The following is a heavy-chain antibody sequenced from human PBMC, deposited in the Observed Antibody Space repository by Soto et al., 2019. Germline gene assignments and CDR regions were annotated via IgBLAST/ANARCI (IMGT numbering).Heavy chain of an antibody. CDR3: AKSPGMYYYDSSGYYHYDY. Sequence: EVQLLESGGGLAQPGGSLSLSCAASGFTFSSYAMSWVRQAPGKGLEWVSAISGSGVSTYYADSVKGRFTISRDNSKNTLYLQMNSLRAEDTAVYYCAKSPGMYYYDSSGYYHYDYWGQGTLVTVSS. CDR1: GFTFSSYA. D-gene: IGHD3-22*01. V-gene: IGHV3-23*01. J-gene: IGHJ4*02. CDR2: ISGSGVST.